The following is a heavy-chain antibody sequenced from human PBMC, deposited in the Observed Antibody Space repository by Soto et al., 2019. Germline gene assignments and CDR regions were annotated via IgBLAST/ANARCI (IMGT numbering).Heavy chain of an antibody. J-gene: IGHJ5*02. CDR1: GFTFSSYW. CDR3: ARTQRSGWYDWLDP. V-gene: IGHV3-7*03. Sequence: GSLRISCAASGFTFSSYWMSWFLQAPGKGLEWVANIKQDGSEKYYVDSVKGRFTISRDNAKNSLYLQMNSLRAEDTAVYYCARTQRSGWYDWLDPWGKGNLVTVYS. D-gene: IGHD6-19*01. CDR2: IKQDGSEK.